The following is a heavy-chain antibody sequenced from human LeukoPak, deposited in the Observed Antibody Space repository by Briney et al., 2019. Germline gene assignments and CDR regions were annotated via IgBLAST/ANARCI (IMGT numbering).Heavy chain of an antibody. CDR3: ARDTDSSGYYGDWFDP. Sequence: SSETLSLTCAVSGGSISSSNWWSWVRQPPGRGLEWIGEIYHSGSTNYNPSLKSRVTISVDKSKNQFSLKLSSVTAADTAVYYCARDTDSSGYYGDWFDPWGQGTLVTVSS. V-gene: IGHV4-4*02. CDR2: IYHSGST. D-gene: IGHD3-22*01. J-gene: IGHJ5*02. CDR1: GGSISSSNW.